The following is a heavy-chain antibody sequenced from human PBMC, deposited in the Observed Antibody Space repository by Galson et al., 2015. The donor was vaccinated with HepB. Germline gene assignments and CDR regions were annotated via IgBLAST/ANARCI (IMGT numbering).Heavy chain of an antibody. D-gene: IGHD4-23*01. V-gene: IGHV1-69*10. CDR3: ARKYYGGNSYHFDY. CDR1: GGTFSSYA. Sequence: SVKVSCKASGGTFSSYAISWVRQAPGQGLEWMGGIIPILGIANYAQKFQGRVTITADKSTSTAYMELSSLKASDTAMYYCARKYYGGNSYHFDYWGQGTLVTVSS. J-gene: IGHJ4*02. CDR2: IIPILGIA.